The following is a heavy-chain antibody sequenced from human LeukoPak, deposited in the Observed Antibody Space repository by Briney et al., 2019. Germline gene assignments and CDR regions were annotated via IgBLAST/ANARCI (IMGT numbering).Heavy chain of an antibody. D-gene: IGHD6-19*01. V-gene: IGHV4-59*01. CDR1: GGSISTYW. J-gene: IGHJ4*02. CDR3: ARAHHSYSSDFDY. CDR2: IYYTGRT. Sequence: PSETLSLTCTVSGGSISTYWWSWIRQPPGKGLEWIAHIYYTGRTNYNPSLRSRGTISIDRSKTQFSLNLNSVTAADTAVYYCARAHHSYSSDFDYWGQGTLVTVSS.